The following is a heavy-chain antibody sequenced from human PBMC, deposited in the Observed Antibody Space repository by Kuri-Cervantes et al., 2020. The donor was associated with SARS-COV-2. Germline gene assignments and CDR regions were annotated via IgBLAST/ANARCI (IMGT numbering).Heavy chain of an antibody. CDR1: GYSISSGYY. D-gene: IGHD3-22*01. Sequence: LSLTCAVSGYSISSGYYWGWIRQPPGKGLEWIGSIFYSGSTSYNPSLGSRGTISIDTSRNLFSLSLSSGTAADTSLYFCARQRDSQFDYWGQGTLVTVSS. CDR2: IFYSGST. J-gene: IGHJ4*02. CDR3: ARQRDSQFDY. V-gene: IGHV4-38-2*01.